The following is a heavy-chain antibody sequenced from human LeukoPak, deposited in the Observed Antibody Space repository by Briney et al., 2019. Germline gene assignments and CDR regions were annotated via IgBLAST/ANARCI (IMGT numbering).Heavy chain of an antibody. D-gene: IGHD3-10*01. CDR3: AKCGSGSYFYYYYYMDV. Sequence: PGGSLRLSCAASGFTFSSYAMSWVRQAPGKGLEWVSAISGSGGSTYYADPVKGRFTISRDNSKNTLYLQMNSLRAEDTAVYYCAKCGSGSYFYYYYYMDVWGKGTTVTVSS. J-gene: IGHJ6*03. V-gene: IGHV3-23*01. CDR2: ISGSGGST. CDR1: GFTFSSYA.